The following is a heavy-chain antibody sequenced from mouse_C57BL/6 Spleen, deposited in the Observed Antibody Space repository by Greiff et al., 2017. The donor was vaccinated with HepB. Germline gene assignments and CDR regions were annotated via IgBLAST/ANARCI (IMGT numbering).Heavy chain of an antibody. J-gene: IGHJ4*01. CDR1: GYSITSGYD. CDR3: ARGAYYYAMDY. Sequence: EVKLMESGPGMVKPSQSLSLTCTVTGYSITSGYDWHWIRHFPGNKLEWMGYISYSGSTNYNPSLKSRISITNDTSKNHFFLKLNSVTTEDTATYYCARGAYYYAMDYWGQGTSVTVSS. CDR2: ISYSGST. V-gene: IGHV3-1*01.